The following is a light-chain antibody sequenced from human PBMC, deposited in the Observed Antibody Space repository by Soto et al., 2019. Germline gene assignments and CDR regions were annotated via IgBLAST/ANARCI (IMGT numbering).Light chain of an antibody. V-gene: IGKV1-39*01. CDR3: QQGYAFPGT. J-gene: IGKJ2*01. Sequence: DIPMTQSPSSLSASVGGRVTITCRASQSIGTNVNWYQQKLEKAPELLIYSASSLETGVPPMFSGSGSGSDFTLTINSVQPEDVATFYCQQGYAFPGTFGQGTKVQIK. CDR1: QSIGTN. CDR2: SAS.